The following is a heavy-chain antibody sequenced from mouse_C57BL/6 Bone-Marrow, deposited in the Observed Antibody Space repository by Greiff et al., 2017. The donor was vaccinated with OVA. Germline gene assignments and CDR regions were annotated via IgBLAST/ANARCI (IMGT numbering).Heavy chain of an antibody. V-gene: IGHV5-4*01. CDR1: GFTFSSYA. Sequence: EVQRVESGGGLVKPGGSLKLSCAASGFTFSSYAMSWVRQTPEKRLEWVATISDGGSYTYYPDNVKGRFTISRDNAKNNLYLQMSHLKSEDTAMYYCARDRAQATHYYAMDYWGQGTSVTVSS. CDR2: ISDGGSYT. J-gene: IGHJ4*01. CDR3: ARDRAQATHYYAMDY. D-gene: IGHD3-2*02.